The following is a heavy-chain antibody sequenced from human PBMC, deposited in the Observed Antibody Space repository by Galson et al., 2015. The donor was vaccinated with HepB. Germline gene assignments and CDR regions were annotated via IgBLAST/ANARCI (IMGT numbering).Heavy chain of an antibody. CDR1: GGTFSSYA. V-gene: IGHV1-69*13. CDR3: ARDLSGVRFVVVPTDYYYYYMDV. J-gene: IGHJ6*03. CDR2: IIPIFGTA. D-gene: IGHD2-2*01. Sequence: SVKVSCKASGGTFSSYAISWVRQAPGQGLEWMGGIIPIFGTANYAQKFQGRVTITADESTSTAYMELSSLRSEDTAVYYCARDLSGVRFVVVPTDYYYYYMDVWGKGTTVTVSS.